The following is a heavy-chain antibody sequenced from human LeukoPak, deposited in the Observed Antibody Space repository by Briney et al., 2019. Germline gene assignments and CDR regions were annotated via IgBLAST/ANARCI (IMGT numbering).Heavy chain of an antibody. CDR2: IYYSGST. Sequence: SETLSLTCTVSGGSISSSSYYWGWIRQPPGKGLEWIGSIYYSGSTYYNPSLKSRVTISVDTSKNQFSLKLTSVTAADTAVYYCARQGGGGTQYYFDYWGQGTLVTVSS. CDR1: GGSISSSSYY. J-gene: IGHJ4*02. CDR3: ARQGGGGTQYYFDY. V-gene: IGHV4-39*01. D-gene: IGHD1-26*01.